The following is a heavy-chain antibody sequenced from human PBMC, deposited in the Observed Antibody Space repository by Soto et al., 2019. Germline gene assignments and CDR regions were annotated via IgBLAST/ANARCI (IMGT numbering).Heavy chain of an antibody. CDR2: ISGSGGST. J-gene: IGHJ4*02. CDR3: AKDVVLLWFGELTGYFDY. V-gene: IGHV3-23*01. Sequence: EVQLLESGGGLVQPGGSLRLSCAASGFTFSSYAMSWLRQARGKGLEWVSAISGSGGSTYYADSVKGRFTISRDNSKNTLYLQMNSLRAEDTAVYYCAKDVVLLWFGELTGYFDYWGQGTLVTVSS. CDR1: GFTFSSYA. D-gene: IGHD3-10*01.